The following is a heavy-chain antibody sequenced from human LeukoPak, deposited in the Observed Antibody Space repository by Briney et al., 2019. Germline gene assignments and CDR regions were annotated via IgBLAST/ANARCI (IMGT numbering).Heavy chain of an antibody. V-gene: IGHV3-74*01. CDR1: GFTFSSYW. CDR3: ARVTSSGYSGYDLVY. D-gene: IGHD5-12*01. CDR2: INSDGSST. J-gene: IGHJ4*02. Sequence: GGSLRLSCAASGFTFSSYWMHWVRQAPGKGLVWVSRINSDGSSTSYADSVKGRFTISRDNAKNTLYLQMNSLRAEDTAVYYCARVTSSGYSGYDLVYWGQETLVTVSS.